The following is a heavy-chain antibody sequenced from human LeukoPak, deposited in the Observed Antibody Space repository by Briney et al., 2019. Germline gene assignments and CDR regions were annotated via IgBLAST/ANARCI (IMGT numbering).Heavy chain of an antibody. CDR3: ARAVWVTAAAGTIKDTNWFDP. J-gene: IGHJ5*02. V-gene: IGHV1-69*04. CDR1: GGTFSSYA. Sequence: SVKVSCKASGGTFSSYAIGWVRQAPGQGLEWMGRIIPILGIANYAQKFQGRVTITADKSTSTAYMELSSLRSEDTAVYYCARAVWVTAAAGTIKDTNWFDPWGQGTLVTVSS. D-gene: IGHD6-13*01. CDR2: IIPILGIA.